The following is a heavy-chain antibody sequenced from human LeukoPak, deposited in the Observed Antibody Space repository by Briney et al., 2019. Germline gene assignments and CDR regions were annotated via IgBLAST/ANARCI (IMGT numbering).Heavy chain of an antibody. V-gene: IGHV3-23*01. CDR2: ISGSGHRT. CDR1: GFTFSSYG. D-gene: IGHD2/OR15-2a*01. Sequence: GGTLRLSCAASGFTFSSYGVSWVRQAPGKGLEWVSGISGSGHRTYYADSVKGRFTISRDNSKNTLYLQMNSLRAEDTAVYYCARENIYDLSSMGVWGKGTTVTVSS. CDR3: ARENIYDLSSMGV. J-gene: IGHJ6*03.